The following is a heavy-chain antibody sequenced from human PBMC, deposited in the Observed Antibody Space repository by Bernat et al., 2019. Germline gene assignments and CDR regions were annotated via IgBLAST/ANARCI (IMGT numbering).Heavy chain of an antibody. CDR3: ARKGSCDY. D-gene: IGHD3-10*01. CDR1: GFTFSSYW. CDR2: IKQDGSEK. Sequence: EVQLVESGGGFVQPGGSLRLSCAASGFTFSSYWMSWVRQAPGKGVGWVANIKQDGSEKCYVDSVKGRLTIPRENAKNSLYLQMNSLRAEDTAVEYCARKGSCDYWGQGTLVTVSS. V-gene: IGHV3-7*01. J-gene: IGHJ4*02.